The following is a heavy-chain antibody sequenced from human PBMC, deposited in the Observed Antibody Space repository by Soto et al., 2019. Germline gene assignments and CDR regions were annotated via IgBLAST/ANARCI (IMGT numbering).Heavy chain of an antibody. Sequence: ETLSLTCTVSGGSISSYYWSWIRQPPGKGLEWIGYIYYSGSTNYNPSLKSRVTISVDTSKNQFSLKMSSVTAADTAVYYCARLAARYYFDYWGQGTLVTVSS. D-gene: IGHD6-25*01. J-gene: IGHJ4*02. CDR1: GGSISSYY. V-gene: IGHV4-59*01. CDR2: IYYSGST. CDR3: ARLAARYYFDY.